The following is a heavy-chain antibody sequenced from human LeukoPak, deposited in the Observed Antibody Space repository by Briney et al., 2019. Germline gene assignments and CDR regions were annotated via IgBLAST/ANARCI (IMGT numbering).Heavy chain of an antibody. CDR2: IYSSGST. Sequence: SDTLSLTCTVSGGSISYYYWSWIRQAPGTGLELIGYIYSSGSTNYNPSLKSRVTISVDTSKSQFSLMLTSVTAADTAVYYCARFQAAATYFDCWGQGTLVTVSS. J-gene: IGHJ4*02. CDR3: ARFQAAATYFDC. CDR1: GGSISYYY. V-gene: IGHV4-59*07. D-gene: IGHD6-13*01.